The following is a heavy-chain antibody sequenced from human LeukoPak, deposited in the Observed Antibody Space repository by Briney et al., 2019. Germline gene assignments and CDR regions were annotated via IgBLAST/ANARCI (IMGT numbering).Heavy chain of an antibody. V-gene: IGHV3-48*03. CDR3: ARGGITGTLDH. Sequence: PGGSLRLSCAASGFTFSSYAMSWVRQAPGKGLEWVSYISSSGTTIYYAHSVKGRFTISRDNAKKSLYLQMNSLRAEDTAVYYCARGGITGTLDHWGQGTLVTVSS. D-gene: IGHD1-7*01. CDR1: GFTFSSYA. CDR2: ISSSGTTI. J-gene: IGHJ4*02.